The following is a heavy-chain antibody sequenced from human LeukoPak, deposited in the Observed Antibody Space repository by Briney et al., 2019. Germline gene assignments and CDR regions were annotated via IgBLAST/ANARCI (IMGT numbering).Heavy chain of an antibody. V-gene: IGHV4-34*01. CDR2: ISYSGST. CDR3: AKGKAGHYHSVTDDYDYMDV. CDR1: GGYFSGFY. J-gene: IGHJ6*03. Sequence: SETLSLTCVVDGGYFSGFYWTWIRQAPGKGLEWIGEISYSGSTKYNPSLKSRVTIEVDTPKKQISLNLSSLTAADTAVYYCAKGKAGHYHSVTDDYDYMDVWGRGTTVIVSS. D-gene: IGHD3-9*01.